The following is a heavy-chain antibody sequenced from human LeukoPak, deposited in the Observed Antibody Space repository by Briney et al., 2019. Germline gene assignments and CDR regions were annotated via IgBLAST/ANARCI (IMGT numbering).Heavy chain of an antibody. CDR3: ASGTIFRLGTFDY. V-gene: IGHV4-34*01. D-gene: IGHD3-9*01. J-gene: IGHJ4*02. Sequence: PSETLSLTCGVYGGSFSGYYWSWIRQPPGKGLEWIGEINHTGSTNYNPSLKSRVTISVDTSKNQFSLKLNSVTAADTAVYYCASGTIFRLGTFDYWGQGTLVTVSS. CDR2: INHTGST. CDR1: GGSFSGYY.